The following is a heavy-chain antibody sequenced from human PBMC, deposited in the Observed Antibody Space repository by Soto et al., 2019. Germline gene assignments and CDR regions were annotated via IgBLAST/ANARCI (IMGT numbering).Heavy chain of an antibody. D-gene: IGHD6-25*01. V-gene: IGHV1-2*02. CDR1: GYTFTDYC. CDR2: INPNRGVT. CDR3: ARDRQGRIGRFRDSSGLDY. Sequence: VSVKVSCKASGYTFTDYCLHWVRQVPGQGLEWMGWINPNRGVTNYAQKFQGRVTLARDTSITTVYMELGSLKSDDTAIYYCARDRQGRIGRFRDSSGLDYWGQGTLVTVSS. J-gene: IGHJ4*02.